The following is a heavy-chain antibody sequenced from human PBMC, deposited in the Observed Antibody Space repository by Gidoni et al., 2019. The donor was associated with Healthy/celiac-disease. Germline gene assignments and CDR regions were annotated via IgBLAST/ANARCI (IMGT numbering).Heavy chain of an antibody. J-gene: IGHJ6*02. CDR1: GFTFSSYG. D-gene: IGHD6-19*01. CDR2: IWYDGSNK. V-gene: IGHV3-33*01. CDR3: ARDTTYSSGWYPRYYYYGMDV. Sequence: QVQLVESGGGVVQPGRSLRLSCAASGFTFSSYGMHWVRQAPGKGLEWVAVIWYDGSNKYYADSVKGRVTISRDNSKNTLYLQMNSLRAEDTAVYYCARDTTYSSGWYPRYYYYGMDVWGQGTTVTVSS.